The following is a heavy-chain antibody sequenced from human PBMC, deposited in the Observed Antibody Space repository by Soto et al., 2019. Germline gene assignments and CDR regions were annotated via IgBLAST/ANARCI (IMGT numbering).Heavy chain of an antibody. D-gene: IGHD2-15*01. CDR1: GYSFTAYG. J-gene: IGHJ6*02. CDR2: ISCYNGKT. Sequence: ASVKVSCKTSGYSFTAYGISWVRQAPGQGLEWMGWISCYNGKTKYAQKVQGRVTITADESTSTAYMELSSLRSEDTAVYYCARGIVVVVAATGYYYYGMDVWGQGTTVTVSS. CDR3: ARGIVVVVAATGYYYYGMDV. V-gene: IGHV1-18*01.